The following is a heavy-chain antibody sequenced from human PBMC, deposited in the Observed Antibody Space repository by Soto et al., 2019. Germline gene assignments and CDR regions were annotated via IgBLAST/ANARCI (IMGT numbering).Heavy chain of an antibody. CDR3: ARARSVAGLDY. J-gene: IGHJ4*02. D-gene: IGHD6-19*01. Sequence: PSETLSLTCAVSGYSISSGYDWGWIRQPPGKGLEWIGNIFHSGRTYYNPSLKSRVALSVDTSKNQFSLKLTSLTAADTAVYYCARARSVAGLDYWGQGTLVTVSS. CDR1: GYSISSGYD. V-gene: IGHV4-38-2*01. CDR2: IFHSGRT.